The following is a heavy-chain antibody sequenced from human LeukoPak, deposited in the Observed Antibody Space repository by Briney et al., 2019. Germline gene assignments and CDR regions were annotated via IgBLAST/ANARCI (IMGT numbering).Heavy chain of an antibody. CDR1: GFTVSSNY. CDR3: ARDYAARIAAAGSLRAFDY. Sequence: GGSLRLSCAASGFTVSSNYMSWVRQAPGKGLEWVSVIYSGGSTYYADSVKGRFTISRDNSKNTLYLQMNSLRAEDTAVYYCARDYAARIAAAGSLRAFDYWGQGTLVTVSS. D-gene: IGHD6-13*01. CDR2: IYSGGST. V-gene: IGHV3-66*01. J-gene: IGHJ4*02.